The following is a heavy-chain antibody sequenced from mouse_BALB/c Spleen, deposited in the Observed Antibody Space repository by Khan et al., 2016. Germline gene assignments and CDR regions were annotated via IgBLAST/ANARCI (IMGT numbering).Heavy chain of an antibody. D-gene: IGHD2-1*01. CDR3: ARWGYGNYYFDY. V-gene: IGHV3-2*02. J-gene: IGHJ2*01. Sequence: EVQLIESGPGLVKPSQSLSLTCTVTGYSITSDYAWNWIRQFPGNKLEWMGYISYSGSTSYNPSLKSRISITRDTSKNQFFLQLNSVTTEDTATYYCARWGYGNYYFDYWGQGTTLTVSS. CDR1: GYSITSDYA. CDR2: ISYSGST.